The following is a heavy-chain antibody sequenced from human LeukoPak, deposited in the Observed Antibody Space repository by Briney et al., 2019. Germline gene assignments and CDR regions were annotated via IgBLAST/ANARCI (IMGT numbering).Heavy chain of an antibody. J-gene: IGHJ4*02. Sequence: PGGSLRLSCAASGFTFSNAWMSWVRQAPGKGLEWVANIKEDGSEKYYVDSVEGRFTISRDNAKNSLYLQMNSLRAEDTAVYYCARGPLTVITFGGVRGYWGQGTLVTVSS. CDR1: GFTFSNAW. CDR2: IKEDGSEK. D-gene: IGHD3-16*01. V-gene: IGHV3-7*03. CDR3: ARGPLTVITFGGVRGY.